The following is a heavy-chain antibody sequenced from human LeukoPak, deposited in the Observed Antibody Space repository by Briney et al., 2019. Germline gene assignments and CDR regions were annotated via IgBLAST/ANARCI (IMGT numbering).Heavy chain of an antibody. D-gene: IGHD5-24*01. CDR1: GYTFTSYY. Sequence: GASVKVSCKASGYTFTSYYMHWVRQAPGQGLEWMGIINPSGGSTSYAQKFQGRVTMTRDMSTSTVYMELSSLRSEDTAVYYCARDGLGRDGYNYPHFDYWGQGTLVTVSS. V-gene: IGHV1-46*01. J-gene: IGHJ4*02. CDR3: ARDGLGRDGYNYPHFDY. CDR2: INPSGGST.